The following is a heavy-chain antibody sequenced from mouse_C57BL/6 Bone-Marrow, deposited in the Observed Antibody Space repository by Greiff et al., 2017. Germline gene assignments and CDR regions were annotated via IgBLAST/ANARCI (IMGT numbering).Heavy chain of an antibody. Sequence: EVQRVESGGGLVKPGGSLKLSCAASGFTFSDYGMHWVRQAPEKGLEWVAYISSGSSTIYYADTVKGRVTISRDTAKHTLFLQMTSLRSEDTAMYYCARRTGTGGAWFAYWGQGTLVTVSA. CDR2: ISSGSSTI. J-gene: IGHJ3*01. V-gene: IGHV5-17*01. CDR3: ARRTGTGGAWFAY. CDR1: GFTFSDYG. D-gene: IGHD4-1*01.